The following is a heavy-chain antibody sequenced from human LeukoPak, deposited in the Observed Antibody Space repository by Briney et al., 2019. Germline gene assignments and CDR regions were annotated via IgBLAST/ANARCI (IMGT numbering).Heavy chain of an antibody. CDR1: GFTFSSYA. Sequence: LPGGSLRLSCAASGFTFSSYAMSWVRQAPGKGLEWVSAISGSGGSTYYADSVKGRFTISRDNSKNTLYLQMNSLRAEDTAVYYCAKLQWVYRTSIDYWGQGTLVTVSS. CDR3: AKLQWVYRTSIDY. V-gene: IGHV3-23*01. CDR2: ISGSGGST. J-gene: IGHJ4*02. D-gene: IGHD1-26*01.